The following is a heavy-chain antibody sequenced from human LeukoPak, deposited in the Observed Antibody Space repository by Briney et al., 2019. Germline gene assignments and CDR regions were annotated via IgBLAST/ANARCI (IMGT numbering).Heavy chain of an antibody. V-gene: IGHV3-53*01. D-gene: IGHD2-15*01. CDR2: IHRGGTT. CDR1: GFTDSRDF. J-gene: IGHJ4*02. CDR3: ARGRGSD. Sequence: GGSLRLSCEASGFTDSRDFMGWVRQAPGKGLEWVSIIHRGGTTYYADSVKGRFTTSRDSFKNTLNLQMNSLRAEDTAVYYCARGRGSDWGQGTLVTVSS.